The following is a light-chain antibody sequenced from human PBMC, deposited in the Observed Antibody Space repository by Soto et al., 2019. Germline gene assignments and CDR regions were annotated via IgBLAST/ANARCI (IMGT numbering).Light chain of an antibody. J-gene: IGKJ2*01. CDR3: QQSYSTPYT. CDR1: QTITNN. Sequence: DIQMTQSPSSLSASVGDRVTITCRASQTITNNLNWYQQKPGKAPNLLIYAASSLQSGTPSRFSGSGSGTDFTLTVSSLQPEDFATYYCQQSYSTPYTFGQGTELEIK. V-gene: IGKV1-39*01. CDR2: AAS.